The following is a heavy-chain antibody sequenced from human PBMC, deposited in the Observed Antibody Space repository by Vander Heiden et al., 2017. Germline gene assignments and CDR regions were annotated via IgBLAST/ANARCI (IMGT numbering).Heavy chain of an antibody. D-gene: IGHD3-3*01. Sequence: QVQLVQSGTEVKKPGASVKVSCKASRYTFTSYDINWVRQARGQGLEWMVRMNPNSCNKGYAQKFQGRVTMTRNTSISTAYMELSSLRSEDTAVYYCARGIYSYDFWSGYYTYSPYYYYGMDVWGQGTTVTVSS. CDR1: RYTFTSYD. CDR2: MNPNSCNK. V-gene: IGHV1-8*01. CDR3: ARGIYSYDFWSGYYTYSPYYYYGMDV. J-gene: IGHJ6*02.